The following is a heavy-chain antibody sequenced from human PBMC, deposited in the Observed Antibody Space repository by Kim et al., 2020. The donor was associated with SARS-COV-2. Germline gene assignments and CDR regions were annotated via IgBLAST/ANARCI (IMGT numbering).Heavy chain of an antibody. CDR2: IYYTGRT. J-gene: IGHJ4*02. V-gene: IGHV4-59*08. D-gene: IGHD3-10*01. Sequence: SETLSLTCGVFGGTINNYYLSWIRQPPGKWLEWIADIYYTGRTDYNPAFKSRVTLPLDTSKNEFSLKLNSVTAADTAVYYCARHGTFLGGHYSFDFGGQG. CDR3: ARHGTFLGGHYSFDF. CDR1: GGTINNYY.